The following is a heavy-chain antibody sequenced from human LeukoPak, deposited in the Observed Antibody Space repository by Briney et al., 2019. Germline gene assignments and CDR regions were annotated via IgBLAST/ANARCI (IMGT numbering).Heavy chain of an antibody. CDR2: ITTYNGGK. D-gene: IGHD2-8*01. Sequence: ASVPVSCMASGYTLSEYGLSWLRQAPGQGVEWVGWITTYNGGKKYSQKFQGRVTMTTDTSTNTYYMDLKNLRSDDTAIYYCGRDCSNGVCYPRDYWGQGTLVIVSA. V-gene: IGHV1-18*01. J-gene: IGHJ4*02. CDR3: GRDCSNGVCYPRDY. CDR1: GYTLSEYG.